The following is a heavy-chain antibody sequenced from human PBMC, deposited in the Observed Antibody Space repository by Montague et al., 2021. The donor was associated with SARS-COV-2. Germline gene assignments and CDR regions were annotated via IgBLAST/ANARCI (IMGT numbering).Heavy chain of an antibody. D-gene: IGHD2-15*01. Sequence: SETLSLTCAVYGGSFSGYYWSWIRQPPGRGLEWIGETNDGGRTNYNPSLKGRVTISVDTSKNQFSLRLSSVTAAETAVYYCARGYCSGSGCYYYYGMDVWAKGPRSPSP. J-gene: IGHJ6*02. V-gene: IGHV4-34*01. CDR2: TNDGGRT. CDR1: GGSFSGYY. CDR3: ARGYCSGSGCYYYYGMDV.